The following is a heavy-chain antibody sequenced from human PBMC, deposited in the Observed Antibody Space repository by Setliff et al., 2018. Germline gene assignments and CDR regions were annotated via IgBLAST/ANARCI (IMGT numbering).Heavy chain of an antibody. V-gene: IGHV4-38-2*01. CDR1: GYSISSGYY. J-gene: IGHJ5*02. D-gene: IGHD2-15*01. CDR3: ARLYIVVVVAATPAWFDP. Sequence: SETLSLTCAVSGYSISSGYYLGWIRQPPGKGLEWIGSIYHSGSTYYNPSLKSRVTISVDTSKNQFSLKLSSVTAADTAVYYCARLYIVVVVAATPAWFDPWGQGTLVTVSS. CDR2: IYHSGST.